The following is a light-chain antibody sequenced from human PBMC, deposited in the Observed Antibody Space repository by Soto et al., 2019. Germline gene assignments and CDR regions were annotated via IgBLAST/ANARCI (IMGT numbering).Light chain of an antibody. Sequence: DIQMTQSPSTLSASVGDRVTITCRASQTSNWLAWYQQKPGKAPKLLIYKASSLESGVQSRFSGSGSGTEFTLTISSLQPDEFATYDCQQYNNYSPRTFGQGTKVEIK. J-gene: IGKJ1*01. CDR3: QQYNNYSPRT. CDR1: QTSNW. V-gene: IGKV1-5*03. CDR2: KAS.